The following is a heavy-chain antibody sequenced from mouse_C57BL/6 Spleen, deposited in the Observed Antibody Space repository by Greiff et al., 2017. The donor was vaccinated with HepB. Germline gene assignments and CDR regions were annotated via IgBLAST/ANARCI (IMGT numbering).Heavy chain of an antibody. CDR2: IDPENGDT. V-gene: IGHV14-4*01. Sequence: DVKLQESGAELVRPGASVKLSCTASGFNIKDDYMHWVKQRPEQGLEWIGWIDPENGDTEYASKFQGKATITADTSSNTAYLQLSRLTSEDPAVYYCTTSDYGSSYAYWGQGTLVTVSA. CDR1: GFNIKDDY. CDR3: TTSDYGSSYAY. J-gene: IGHJ3*01. D-gene: IGHD1-1*01.